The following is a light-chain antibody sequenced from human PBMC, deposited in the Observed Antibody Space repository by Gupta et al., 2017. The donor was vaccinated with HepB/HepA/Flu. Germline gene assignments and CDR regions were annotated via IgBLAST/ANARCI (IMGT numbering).Light chain of an antibody. V-gene: IGLV1-51*02. CDR3: GTWDSSLSAWV. CDR1: SANIGNNY. J-gene: IGLJ2*01. Sequence: QSVLTQPPSLSAAPGQKVTISCSGSSANIGNNYVSWYQQLPGPAPKLLIYENNKRPSGIPDRFSGSKSGTSATLAITGLQTGDEADYYCGTWDSSLSAWVFGGGTKLTVL. CDR2: ENN.